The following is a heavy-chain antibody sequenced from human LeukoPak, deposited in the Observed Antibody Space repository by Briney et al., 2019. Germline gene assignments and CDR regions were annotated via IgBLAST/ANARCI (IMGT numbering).Heavy chain of an antibody. V-gene: IGHV1-2*02. Sequence: ASVKVSCKASGYTFTGYYMHWVRQAPGQGLEWMGWINPNSGGTNYAQKFQGRVTMTRDTSISTAYIELSRLRSDDTAVYYCARDLDKNDYDSSDWFDPWGQGTLVTVSS. J-gene: IGHJ5*02. D-gene: IGHD3-22*01. CDR1: GYTFTGYY. CDR2: INPNSGGT. CDR3: ARDLDKNDYDSSDWFDP.